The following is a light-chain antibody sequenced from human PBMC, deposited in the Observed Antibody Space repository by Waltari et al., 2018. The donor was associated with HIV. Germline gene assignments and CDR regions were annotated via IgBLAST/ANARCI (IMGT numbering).Light chain of an antibody. CDR2: DVT. CDR1: SSGIGSYNL. J-gene: IGLJ3*02. CDR3: CSYAGSSSLWM. V-gene: IGLV2-23*02. Sequence: QSALTQPASVSGSTGQSITIPCTGTSSGIGSYNLVSWYQHHPGKPPKLFIYDVTKRPSWVSRRFSGSKSGHTASLTISGLQGEDEGYYYFCSYAGSSSLWMFGGGTKLTVL.